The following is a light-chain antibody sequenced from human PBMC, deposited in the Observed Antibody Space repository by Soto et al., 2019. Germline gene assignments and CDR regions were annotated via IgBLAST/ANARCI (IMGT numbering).Light chain of an antibody. CDR2: GAS. J-gene: IGKJ1*01. CDR3: QQYNGWPWT. Sequence: EIVLAQSPATLSVSQEERVTLSCRATHTIGNKLAWHLQRPGQAPRLLMYGASTRATDIPARFSGSGSGTEFTLTITGLQSEDFAVYYCQQYNGWPWTFGLGTKVDIK. V-gene: IGKV3-15*01. CDR1: HTIGNK.